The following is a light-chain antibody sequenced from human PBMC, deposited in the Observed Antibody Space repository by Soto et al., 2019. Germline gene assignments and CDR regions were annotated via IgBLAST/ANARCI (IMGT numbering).Light chain of an antibody. J-gene: IGLJ3*02. Sequence: QSALTQPASVSGSPGQSITISCTGTSADVGSYNLVSWYQQHPGRAPKLMICEVTERPSGISNRFSGSKSGNTASLTISGRRPEEEADYYCCSFAGRDTYWVFGGGTKRTVL. CDR3: CSFAGRDTYWV. CDR2: EVT. V-gene: IGLV2-23*02. CDR1: SADVGSYNL.